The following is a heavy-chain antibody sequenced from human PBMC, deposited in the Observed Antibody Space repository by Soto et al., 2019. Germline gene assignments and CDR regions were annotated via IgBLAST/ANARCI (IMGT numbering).Heavy chain of an antibody. V-gene: IGHV3-23*01. CDR3: AKLSDMYVVVIHCDY. Sequence: HPVGSLRLSCAASGFTFSSYAMSWVRQAPGKGLEWVSAISGSGGSTYYADSVKGRFTISRDNSKNTLYLQMNSLRAEDTAVYYCAKLSDMYVVVIHCDYWGQGTLVTVSS. CDR1: GFTFSSYA. J-gene: IGHJ4*02. CDR2: ISGSGGST. D-gene: IGHD3-22*01.